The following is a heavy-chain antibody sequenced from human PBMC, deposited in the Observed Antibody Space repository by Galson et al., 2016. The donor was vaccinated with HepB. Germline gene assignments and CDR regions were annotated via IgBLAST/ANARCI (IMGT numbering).Heavy chain of an antibody. CDR3: AKGGPGIAVPVDL. CDR1: VFTFSDYA. D-gene: IGHD6-19*01. CDR2: IGGSGGKM. Sequence: SLRLSCAASVFTFSDYAMSWVRQAPGKGLEWVSAIGGSGGKMFYAATVKGRFTISRDNSKNAVYLQMDSLRVGDTAVYYCAKGGPGIAVPVDLWGQGTLVTVSS. V-gene: IGHV3-23*01. J-gene: IGHJ5*02.